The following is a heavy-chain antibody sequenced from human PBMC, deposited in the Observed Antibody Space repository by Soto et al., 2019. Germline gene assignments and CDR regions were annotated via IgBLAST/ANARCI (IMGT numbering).Heavy chain of an antibody. CDR1: GDSISTRSNY. V-gene: IGHV4-39*02. CDR2: IYYTGGT. CDR3: AGEGPPIRAHNPPEYFQH. J-gene: IGHJ1*01. Sequence: QLQLQESGPGLVKPSETLSLTCTVSGDSISTRSNYWAWIRQPPGKGLEWIGSIYYTGGTYYNPSLKSRVPLFLDTSKNQFSLNLNSVTAADTAVYYCAGEGPPIRAHNPPEYFQHWGQGTPVTVSS.